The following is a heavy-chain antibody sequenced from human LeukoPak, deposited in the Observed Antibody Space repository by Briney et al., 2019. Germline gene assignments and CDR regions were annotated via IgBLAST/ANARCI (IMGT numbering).Heavy chain of an antibody. CDR1: GGTFSGYA. D-gene: IGHD6-13*01. CDR3: ARAAGLGIAAAGPDY. J-gene: IGHJ4*02. V-gene: IGHV1-69*13. Sequence: ASVKVSCKASGGTFSGYAISWVRQAPGQGLEWMGGIIPIFGTANYAQKFQGRVTITADESTSTAYMELSSLRSEDTAVYYCARAAGLGIAAAGPDYWGQGTLVTVSS. CDR2: IIPIFGTA.